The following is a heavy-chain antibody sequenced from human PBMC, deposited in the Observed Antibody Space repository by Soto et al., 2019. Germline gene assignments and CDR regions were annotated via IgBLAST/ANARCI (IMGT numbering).Heavy chain of an antibody. J-gene: IGHJ6*02. CDR3: ARRTRFLERDYYYYGMDV. CDR1: GGTFSSYA. V-gene: IGHV1-69*13. Sequence: SVKVSCKASGGTFSSYAISWVRQAPGQGLEWMGGIIPIFGTANYAQKFQGRVTITADESTSTAYMELSSLRSEDTAVYYCARRTRFLERDYYYYGMDVWGQGTTVTVSS. CDR2: IIPIFGTA. D-gene: IGHD3-3*01.